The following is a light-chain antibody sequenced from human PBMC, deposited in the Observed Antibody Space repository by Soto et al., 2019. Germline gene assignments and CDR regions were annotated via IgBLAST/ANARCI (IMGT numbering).Light chain of an antibody. J-gene: IGLJ1*01. V-gene: IGLV2-14*01. Sequence: QSALTQPASVSGSPGQSTTISCTGTSSDVGGYNYVSWYQQHPGKAPKLMIYDVSNRPSGVSIRFSGSKSGNTASLTISGLQAEDEADYYCSSYTSSSTYVFGTGTKVTVL. CDR1: SSDVGGYNY. CDR2: DVS. CDR3: SSYTSSSTYV.